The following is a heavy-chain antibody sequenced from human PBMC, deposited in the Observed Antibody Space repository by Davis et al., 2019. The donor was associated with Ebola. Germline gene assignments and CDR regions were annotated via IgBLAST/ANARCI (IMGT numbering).Heavy chain of an antibody. D-gene: IGHD3-9*01. J-gene: IGHJ4*02. CDR1: GYTFTNYG. CDR2: ISAYNGNT. CDR3: ARSTYDILIDFDF. Sequence: ASVKVSCKASGYTFTNYGVSWVRQAPGQGLEWMGWISAYNGNTDFAQKVQGRVTLTTDTSTSTAYMELRSLRSDDTAVYYCARSTYDILIDFDFWGQGTLVTVSS. V-gene: IGHV1-18*04.